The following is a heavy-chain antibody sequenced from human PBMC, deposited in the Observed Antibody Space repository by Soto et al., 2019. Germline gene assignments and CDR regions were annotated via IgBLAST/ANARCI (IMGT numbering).Heavy chain of an antibody. CDR1: GGTFSSYS. CDR2: IIPIFGTA. Sequence: SVKVSCKASGGTFSSYSISWVRQAPGQGLEWMGGIIPIFGTANYAHKFQGRVTITADESTSTAYMELSSLRSEDTAVYYCASFMHPGFTYYDFWSGKIDRGWFDPWGQGTLVNVSS. V-gene: IGHV1-69*13. D-gene: IGHD3-3*01. CDR3: ASFMHPGFTYYDFWSGKIDRGWFDP. J-gene: IGHJ5*02.